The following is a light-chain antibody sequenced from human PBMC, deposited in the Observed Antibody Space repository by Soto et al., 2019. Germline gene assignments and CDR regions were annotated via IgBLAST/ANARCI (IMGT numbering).Light chain of an antibody. J-gene: IGKJ1*01. CDR2: WAS. V-gene: IGKV4-1*01. CDR1: QSVLYSSNNKNY. Sequence: DIVMTQSPDSLAVSLGERATINCKSSQSVLYSSNNKNYLAWYQQKPGQPPKLLIYWASTRESGVPERFSGSGSGTDFTLTISSLQAEDVAVYYCQRYYSAPQTFGQGTKVEIK. CDR3: QRYYSAPQT.